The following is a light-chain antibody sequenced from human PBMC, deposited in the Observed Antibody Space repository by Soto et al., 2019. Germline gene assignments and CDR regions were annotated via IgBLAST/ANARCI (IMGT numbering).Light chain of an antibody. J-gene: IGKJ4*01. CDR1: ESISSL. V-gene: IGKV1-5*01. Sequence: DIQMTHSPSTLSASVGDRVTITCRASESISSLLAWDQQKPRNAPTLLIYDAYSLESGVPSRFSGSGSGTEFTLTTSRLQTDDIAKYYCHQYDNPPLRFGGGPRWIS. CDR2: DAY. CDR3: HQYDNPPLR.